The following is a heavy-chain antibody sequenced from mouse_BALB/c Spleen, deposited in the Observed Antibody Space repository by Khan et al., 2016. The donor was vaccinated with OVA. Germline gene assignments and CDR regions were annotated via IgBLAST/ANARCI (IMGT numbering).Heavy chain of an antibody. Sequence: EVKLEVSGPGLVKPSQSLSLTCTVTGYSITSGYGWNWIRQFPGNKLEWVGYIIYSGSTNYNPSLKSRISITRDTSKNQFFLQLNSGTTEETATYYCARTARIKYWGQGTTLTVSS. D-gene: IGHD1-2*01. V-gene: IGHV3-1*02. CDR2: IIYSGST. CDR1: GYSITSGYG. J-gene: IGHJ2*01. CDR3: ARTARIKY.